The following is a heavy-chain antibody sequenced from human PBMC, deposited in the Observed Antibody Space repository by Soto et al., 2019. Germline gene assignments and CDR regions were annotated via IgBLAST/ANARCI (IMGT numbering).Heavy chain of an antibody. J-gene: IGHJ5*02. Sequence: PSETLSLTCTVSGGSISSYYWSWIRQPPGKGLEWIGYIYYSGSTNYNPSLKSRVTISVDTSKNQFSLKLSSVTAADTAVYYCARDQTVEYSSGWENWFDPWGQGTLVTVSS. CDR3: ARDQTVEYSSGWENWFDP. CDR2: IYYSGST. V-gene: IGHV4-59*12. CDR1: GGSISSYY. D-gene: IGHD6-19*01.